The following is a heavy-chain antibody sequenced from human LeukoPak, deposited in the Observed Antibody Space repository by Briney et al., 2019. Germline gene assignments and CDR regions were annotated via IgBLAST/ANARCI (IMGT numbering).Heavy chain of an antibody. CDR3: ARTVPYYLDAFDI. V-gene: IGHV1-18*01. CDR1: GYTFTIYG. D-gene: IGHD3-10*01. Sequence: GASVKVSCTASGYTFTIYGISWVRQAPGQGLEWMGWISAYNGNTNYAQKLQGRVTMTTDTSTSTAYMELRSLRSDDTAVYYCARTVPYYLDAFDIWGQGTMVTVSS. J-gene: IGHJ3*02. CDR2: ISAYNGNT.